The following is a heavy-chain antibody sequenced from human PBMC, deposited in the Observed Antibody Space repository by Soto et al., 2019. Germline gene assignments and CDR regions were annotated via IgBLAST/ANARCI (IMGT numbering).Heavy chain of an antibody. V-gene: IGHV3-7*01. CDR3: TTSPHRDSERVFV. J-gene: IGHJ6*01. CDR1: GFTFSTYW. CDR2: IKQDGTEK. D-gene: IGHD1-26*01. Sequence: EVQLVESGGGLVQPGGSLRLSCAASGFTFSTYWMSWVRRTPGKGLEWVANIKQDGTEKYYVDSVRGRLTVSRVNAKSSLYLQMNSLRVEDTAVYYCTTSPHRDSERVFVW.